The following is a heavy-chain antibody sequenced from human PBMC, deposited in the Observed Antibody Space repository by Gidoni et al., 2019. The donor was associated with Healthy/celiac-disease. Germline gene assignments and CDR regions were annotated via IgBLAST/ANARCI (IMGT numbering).Heavy chain of an antibody. J-gene: IGHJ4*02. CDR3: AKAPNGSGSSND. V-gene: IGHV3-30*18. D-gene: IGHD3-10*01. Sequence: QGQLVESGGGVVLPRRCWRLAWTASGLPFGSDGMHWVCQGPGQGLGWVAVISYYVSNKNYAESVKGRFTISGDDSKNTLYLEMISLRAEDTAVYYCAKAPNGSGSSNDWGQGTLVTVSS. CDR1: GLPFGSDG. CDR2: ISYYVSNK.